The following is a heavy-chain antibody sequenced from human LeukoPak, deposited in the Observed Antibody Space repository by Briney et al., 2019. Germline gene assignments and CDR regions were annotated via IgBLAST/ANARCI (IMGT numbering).Heavy chain of an antibody. Sequence: GGSLRLSCAASGFTVSRNYMNWVRQAPGKGLEWVSSISSSSSYIYYADSVKGRFTISRDNAKNSLYLQMNSLRAEDTAVYYCARADWDTAMIDYWGQGTLVTVSS. V-gene: IGHV3-21*01. CDR1: GFTVSRNY. J-gene: IGHJ4*02. CDR2: ISSSSSYI. D-gene: IGHD5-18*01. CDR3: ARADWDTAMIDY.